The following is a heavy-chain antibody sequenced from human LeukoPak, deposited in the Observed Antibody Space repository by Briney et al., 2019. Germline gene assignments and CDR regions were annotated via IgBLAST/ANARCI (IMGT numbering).Heavy chain of an antibody. Sequence: SETLSLTCTVSGGSISSSSYYWGWIRQPPGKGLEWIGSIYYSGSTYYNPSLKSRVTISVDTSKNQFSLKLSSVTAADTAVYYCASFIAARPGLEYYFDYWGQGTLVTVSS. CDR3: ASFIAARPGLEYYFDY. V-gene: IGHV4-39*01. CDR2: IYYSGST. J-gene: IGHJ4*02. CDR1: GGSISSSSYY. D-gene: IGHD6-6*01.